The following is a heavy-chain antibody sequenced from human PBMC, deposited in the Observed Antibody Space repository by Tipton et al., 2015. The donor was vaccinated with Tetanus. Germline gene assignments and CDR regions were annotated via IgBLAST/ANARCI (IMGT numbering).Heavy chain of an antibody. CDR2: ISDTATKI. V-gene: IGHV3-48*01. CDR1: GFTFSTYY. CDR3: VRVIRDQLGIRAFDV. Sequence: CAASGFTFSTYYMTWVRQAPGKGLVWVSYISDTATKIYYADSVKGRFTISRDNARNSLFLQMDGLRAEDTAVYYCVRVIRDQLGIRAFDVWGRGTLVTVSS. J-gene: IGHJ3*01. D-gene: IGHD7-27*01.